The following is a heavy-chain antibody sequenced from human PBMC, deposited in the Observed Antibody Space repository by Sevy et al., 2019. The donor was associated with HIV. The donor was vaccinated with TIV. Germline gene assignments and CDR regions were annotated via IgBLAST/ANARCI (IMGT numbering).Heavy chain of an antibody. Sequence: ATVKVSCKASGYTFTSYGISWVRQAPGQGLEWMGWISAYNGNTNYTQKLQGRVTMTTDTSTSTAYMELRSLRSDDTAVYYCARQKRVTMVQGVTSYYYYYGMDVWGQGTTVTVSS. D-gene: IGHD3-10*01. J-gene: IGHJ6*02. CDR3: ARQKRVTMVQGVTSYYYYYGMDV. CDR1: GYTFTSYG. V-gene: IGHV1-18*01. CDR2: ISAYNGNT.